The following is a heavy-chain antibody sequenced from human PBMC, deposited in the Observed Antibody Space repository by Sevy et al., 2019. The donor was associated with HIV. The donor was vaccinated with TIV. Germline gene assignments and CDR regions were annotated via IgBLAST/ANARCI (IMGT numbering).Heavy chain of an antibody. CDR2: IYYSGST. J-gene: IGHJ6*02. D-gene: IGHD3-10*01. Sequence: SETLSLTCTVSGGSVSSGSYYWSWIRQPPGKGLEWIGYIYYSGSTNYNPSLKSRVTISVDTSKNQFSLRLSFVTAADTAVYYCARDFYGSGSYYFPDYYYYGMDVWGQGTTVTVSS. CDR1: GGSVSSGSYY. V-gene: IGHV4-61*01. CDR3: ARDFYGSGSYYFPDYYYYGMDV.